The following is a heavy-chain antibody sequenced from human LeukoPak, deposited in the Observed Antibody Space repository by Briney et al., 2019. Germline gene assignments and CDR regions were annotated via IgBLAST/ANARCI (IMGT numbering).Heavy chain of an antibody. D-gene: IGHD3-22*01. Sequence: GGSLRLSCAAPGFTFSSYGMHWVRQAPGKGLEWVAVIWYDGSNKYYADSVKGRFTISRDNSKNTLYLQMNSLRAEDTAVYYCARDGDYYDSSGFFDYWGQGTLVTVSS. CDR2: IWYDGSNK. J-gene: IGHJ4*02. CDR1: GFTFSSYG. V-gene: IGHV3-33*01. CDR3: ARDGDYYDSSGFFDY.